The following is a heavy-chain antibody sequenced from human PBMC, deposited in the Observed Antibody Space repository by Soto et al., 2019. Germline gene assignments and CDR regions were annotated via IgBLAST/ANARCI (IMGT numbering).Heavy chain of an antibody. Sequence: EVPLVESGGGLVQPGGSLRLSCAASGFTFNDYAMHWVRQAPGKGLDWVSGINWNSGNIGYADSVKGRFTISRDSAKNSLYLQMNSLRAEYTALYYCAKGGSSSGRDSDYWGQGTLVTVSS. CDR2: INWNSGNI. CDR3: AKGGSSSGRDSDY. CDR1: GFTFNDYA. J-gene: IGHJ4*02. V-gene: IGHV3-9*01. D-gene: IGHD6-6*01.